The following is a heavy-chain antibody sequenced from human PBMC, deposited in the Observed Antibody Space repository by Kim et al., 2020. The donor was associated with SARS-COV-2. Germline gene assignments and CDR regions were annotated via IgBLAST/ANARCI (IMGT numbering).Heavy chain of an antibody. D-gene: IGHD6-19*01. CDR3: ARDLDLAPLAVATKSFDY. J-gene: IGHJ4*02. CDR1: GFTFSSYS. CDR2: ISSSSSYI. V-gene: IGHV3-21*01. Sequence: GGSLRLSCAASGFTFSSYSMNWVRQAPGKGLEWVSSISSSSSYIYYADSVKGRFTISRDNAKNSLYLQMNSLRAEDTAVYYCARDLDLAPLAVATKSFDYWGQGTLVTVSS.